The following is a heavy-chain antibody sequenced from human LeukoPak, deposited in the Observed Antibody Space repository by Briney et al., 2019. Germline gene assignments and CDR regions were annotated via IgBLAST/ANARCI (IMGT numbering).Heavy chain of an antibody. CDR1: GFTFSSYA. CDR3: AKDLWFGEFQPDY. CDR2: ISGSGGST. Sequence: GGSLRLSCAASGFTFSSYAMSWVRQAPGKGLEWASAISGSGGSTYYADSVKGRFTISRDNSKNTLYLQMNSLRAEDTAVYYCAKDLWFGEFQPDYWGQGTLVTVSS. J-gene: IGHJ4*02. D-gene: IGHD3-10*01. V-gene: IGHV3-23*01.